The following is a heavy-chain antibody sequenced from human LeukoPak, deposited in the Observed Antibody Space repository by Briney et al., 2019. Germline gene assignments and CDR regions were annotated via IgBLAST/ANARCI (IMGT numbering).Heavy chain of an antibody. CDR1: GGSISSYY. CDR2: IYYSGST. CDR3: AKVGRKDAFDI. Sequence: PSETLSLTCTVSGGSISSYYWSWIRQPPGKGLEWIGYIYYSGSTNYNPPLKSRVTISVDTSKNQFSLKLSSVTAADTAVYYCAKVGRKDAFDIWGQGTMVTVSS. V-gene: IGHV4-59*08. J-gene: IGHJ3*02. D-gene: IGHD2-15*01.